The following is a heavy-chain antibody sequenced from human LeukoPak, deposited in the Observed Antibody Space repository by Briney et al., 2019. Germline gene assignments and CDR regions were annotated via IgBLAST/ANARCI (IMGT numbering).Heavy chain of an antibody. CDR2: ISYSGST. CDR3: AGDLYSGSWSPGAMDV. CDR1: GGSISSYH. D-gene: IGHD6-19*01. J-gene: IGHJ6*02. V-gene: IGHV4-59*01. Sequence: PSETLSPTCTVSGGSISSYHWSWIRQPPGEGLEWIGYISYSGSTNYSPSLTSRVTVSIDTSKRQLSLTLTSLTTADTAIYYCAGDLYSGSWSPGAMDVWGQGTTVIVSS.